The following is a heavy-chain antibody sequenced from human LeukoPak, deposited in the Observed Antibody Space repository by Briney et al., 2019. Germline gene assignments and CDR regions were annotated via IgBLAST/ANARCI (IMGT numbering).Heavy chain of an antibody. J-gene: IGHJ4*02. CDR2: IIPIFGTA. Sequence: SLKVSCKASGGTFTSYAISWVPQAPGQGLEWMGGIIPIFGTANYAQKFQGRVTITTDESTSTAYMELSSLRSEDTAVYYCARDLAGPSRLWGQGTLVTVSS. CDR1: GGTFTSYA. CDR3: ARDLAGPSRL. V-gene: IGHV1-69*05.